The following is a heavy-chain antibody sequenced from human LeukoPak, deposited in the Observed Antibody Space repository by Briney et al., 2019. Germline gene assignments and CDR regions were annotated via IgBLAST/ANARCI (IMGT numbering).Heavy chain of an antibody. CDR3: AREVSSSWYGEYFQH. V-gene: IGHV4-4*07. J-gene: IGHJ1*01. CDR1: GGSISSYY. D-gene: IGHD6-13*01. CDR2: IYTSGST. Sequence: PSETLSLTCTVSGGSISSYYWSWIRQPAGKGLEWIGRIYTSGSTNYNPSLKSRVTMSVDTSKNQFSLKLSSVTAADTAVYYGAREVSSSWYGEYFQHWGQGTLVTVSS.